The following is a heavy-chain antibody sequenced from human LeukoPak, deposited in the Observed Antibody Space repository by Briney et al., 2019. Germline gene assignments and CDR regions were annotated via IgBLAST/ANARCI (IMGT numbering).Heavy chain of an antibody. Sequence: PSETLSLTCTVSGVSITSYYWSWIRQPPGKGLERIGYIYYSGSTNYNPSLKSRVTISVHTSKNQFSLKLSSVTAADTAVYYCTRGTSPYYGDKRVGYYFDYWGQGTLVTVSS. V-gene: IGHV4-59*01. CDR1: GVSITSYY. CDR2: IYYSGST. D-gene: IGHD4-17*01. J-gene: IGHJ4*02. CDR3: TRGTSPYYGDKRVGYYFDY.